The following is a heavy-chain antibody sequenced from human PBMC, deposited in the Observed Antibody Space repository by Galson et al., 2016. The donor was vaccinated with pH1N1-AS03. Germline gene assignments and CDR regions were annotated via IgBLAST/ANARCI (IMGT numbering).Heavy chain of an antibody. CDR1: GGSVNGYY. CDR3: GRHLRSSYSMDV. D-gene: IGHD2-15*01. J-gene: IGHJ6*02. Sequence: SETLSLTCTVPGGSVNGYYWTWIRQPPGKGLEWIGQIFYIGDTLYTPSLRGRVTMSVDTSKNQLSLRLSSVTAADTAVYYCGRHLRSSYSMDVWGQGTTVTVSS. V-gene: IGHV4-59*08. CDR2: IFYIGDT.